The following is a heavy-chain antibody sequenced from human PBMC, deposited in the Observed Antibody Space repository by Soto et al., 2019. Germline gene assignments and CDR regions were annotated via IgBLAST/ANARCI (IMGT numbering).Heavy chain of an antibody. D-gene: IGHD3-16*01. J-gene: IGHJ5*02. CDR3: ARLDVYLWGSQTWFDP. CDR2: IYPGDSDT. V-gene: IGHV5-51*01. CDR1: GYRFTNYW. Sequence: GESLKISCKASGYRFTNYWIGWVRQMPGKGLEWMGVIYPGDSDTKYSPSFQGQVTISADKSISTAYLQWSSLKASDTAMYYCARLDVYLWGSQTWFDPWGQGTLVTVSS.